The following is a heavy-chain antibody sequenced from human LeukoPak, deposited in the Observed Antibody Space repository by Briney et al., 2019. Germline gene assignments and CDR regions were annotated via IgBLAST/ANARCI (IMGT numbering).Heavy chain of an antibody. Sequence: GGSLRLSCAASGFTFSSYGMHWVRRAPGKGLEWVAFIPKDGSNKFYADSVKGRFTISRDNSKNTLSLQMNSLRAEDTALYYCAKARGISAPTGYYYMDVWAEGTTVTVSS. D-gene: IGHD6-6*01. CDR2: IPKDGSNK. CDR1: GFTFSSYG. CDR3: AKARGISAPTGYYYMDV. J-gene: IGHJ6*03. V-gene: IGHV3-30*02.